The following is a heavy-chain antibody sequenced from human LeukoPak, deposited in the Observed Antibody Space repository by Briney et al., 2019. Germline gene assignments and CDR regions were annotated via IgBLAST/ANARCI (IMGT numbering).Heavy chain of an antibody. CDR2: ISGSGGST. J-gene: IGHJ4*02. CDR3: AKLTTILNQLSIYFDY. D-gene: IGHD2/OR15-2a*01. V-gene: IGHV3-23*01. CDR1: GFTLSRYW. Sequence: PGGSLRLSCAASGFTLSRYWMTWVRQAPGKGLEWVSAISGSGGSTYYADSVKGRFTISRDDSKNTLYLQMNSLRAEDTAVYYCAKLTTILNQLSIYFDYWGQGTLVTVSS.